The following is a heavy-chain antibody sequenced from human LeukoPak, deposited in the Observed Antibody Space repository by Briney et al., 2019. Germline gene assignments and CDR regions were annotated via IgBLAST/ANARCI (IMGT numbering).Heavy chain of an antibody. V-gene: IGHV3-23*01. D-gene: IGHD4-17*01. Sequence: PGGSLRLSCAASGFTFNTYAMTWVRQAPGKGLEWVSAISGVNAGGDHTYYADSVKGRFTISRDNSKNILYLQMNSLRADDTAVYYCAKSPLRVTTEIDYWGQGTLVTVSS. CDR1: GFTFNTYA. J-gene: IGHJ4*02. CDR3: AKSPLRVTTEIDY. CDR2: ISGVNAGGDHT.